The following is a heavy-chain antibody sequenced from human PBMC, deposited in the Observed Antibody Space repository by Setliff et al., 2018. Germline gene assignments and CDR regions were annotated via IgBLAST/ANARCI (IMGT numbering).Heavy chain of an antibody. CDR1: GGSVNSGYDN. V-gene: IGHV4-61*09. CDR2: INRRGTT. D-gene: IGHD6-19*01. J-gene: IGHJ6*03. CDR3: ARASSGWYSAYYYYMDV. Sequence: PSETLSLTCTVSGGSVNSGYDNWNWLRQPAGKGLEWIGHINRRGTTNFTPSLKSRVTISLDTSKNQFSLNLTSVTAADTAVYYCARASSGWYSAYYYYMDVWGKGTTGTSP.